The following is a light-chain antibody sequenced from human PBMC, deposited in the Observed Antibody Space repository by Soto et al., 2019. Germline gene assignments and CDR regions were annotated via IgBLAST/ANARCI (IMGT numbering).Light chain of an antibody. Sequence: DIQMTQSPSSLSASVGDRVNITCRARQTIYNFLNWYQQKPGKAPKLLIFTASTLQSGVPSRFSGSGSGTDFTLTISSLQPEDFATYYCQQSYSTPPWTFGPGTKVDIK. CDR1: QTIYNF. CDR3: QQSYSTPPWT. CDR2: TAS. J-gene: IGKJ1*01. V-gene: IGKV1-39*01.